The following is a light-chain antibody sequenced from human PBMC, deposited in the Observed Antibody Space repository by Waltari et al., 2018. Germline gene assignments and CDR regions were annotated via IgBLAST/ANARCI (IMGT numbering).Light chain of an antibody. CDR1: RSVLYSGNRKNY. J-gene: IGKJ4*01. Sequence: DIVITQSQDSLAGSRGERAINSRKSSRSVLYSGNRKNYLAWYQQKPGQPPRLLIYWASTRESGVPDRFSGSGSGTDFTLTISSLQAEDVAVYYCQQYDELPVTFGGGTKVEIK. V-gene: IGKV4-1*01. CDR2: WAS. CDR3: QQYDELPVT.